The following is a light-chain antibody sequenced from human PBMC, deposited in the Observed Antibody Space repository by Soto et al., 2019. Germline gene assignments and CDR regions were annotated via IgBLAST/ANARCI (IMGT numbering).Light chain of an antibody. J-gene: IGKJ1*01. Sequence: EIVLSPSPDTLSLSRVERATLSCRSSQTVTTKLAWYQQKPGQSPRFLIHGASTRATGIPARFSGNGSGTEFTLTFSSVQSEEFALYYCQQQNSWPWTFGQGTKVDI. CDR1: QTVTTK. CDR2: GAS. CDR3: QQQNSWPWT. V-gene: IGKV3-15*01.